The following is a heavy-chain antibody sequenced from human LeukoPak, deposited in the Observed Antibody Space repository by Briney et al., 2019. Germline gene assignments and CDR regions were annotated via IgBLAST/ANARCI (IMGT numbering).Heavy chain of an antibody. CDR1: GFTFSSYA. CDR3: AKEPNNYGSGSYPYNWFDP. Sequence: GGSLRLSCAASGFTFSSYAMSWVRQAPGKGLEWVSAISGSGGSTYYADSVKGRFTISRDNSKNTLYLQMNSLRAEDTAVYYCAKEPNNYGSGSYPYNWFDPWGQGTLVTVSS. D-gene: IGHD3-10*01. CDR2: ISGSGGST. V-gene: IGHV3-23*01. J-gene: IGHJ5*02.